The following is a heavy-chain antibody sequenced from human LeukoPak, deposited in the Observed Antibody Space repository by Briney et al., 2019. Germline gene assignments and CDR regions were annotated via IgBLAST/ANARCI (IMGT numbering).Heavy chain of an antibody. CDR1: GGSISSHY. D-gene: IGHD1-26*01. CDR2: IYYSGST. V-gene: IGHV4-59*08. J-gene: IGHJ6*02. Sequence: KTSETLSLTCTVSGGSISSHYWSWIRQPPGKGLEWIAYIYYSGSTNYNPSLQSRVTISVDTSKNQLSLKVSYVTAADMAVYYCARHMSSGTYPMDVWGQGTTVTVSS. CDR3: ARHMSSGTYPMDV.